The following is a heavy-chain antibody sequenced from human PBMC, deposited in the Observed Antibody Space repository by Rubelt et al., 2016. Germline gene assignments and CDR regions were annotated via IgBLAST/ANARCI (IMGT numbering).Heavy chain of an antibody. CDR2: IIPIFGTA. CDR1: GGTFSSYA. Sequence: QVQLVQSGAEVKKPGSSVKVSCKASGGTFSSYAISWVRQAPGQGLEWMGGIIPIFGTANYAQKLQGRVTMTTDTSTGTAYMELRSLRSDDTAGYDCARGGAYYDFWSGYFAFDPWGQGTLVTVSS. V-gene: IGHV1-69*06. CDR3: ARGGAYYDFWSGYFAFDP. J-gene: IGHJ5*02. D-gene: IGHD3-3*01.